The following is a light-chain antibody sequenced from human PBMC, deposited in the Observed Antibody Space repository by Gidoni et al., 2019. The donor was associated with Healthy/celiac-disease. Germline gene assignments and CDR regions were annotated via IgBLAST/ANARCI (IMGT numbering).Light chain of an antibody. J-gene: IGKJ3*01. CDR2: AAS. CDR1: QSISSY. CDR3: QQSYSTPLFT. V-gene: IGKV1-39*01. Sequence: DIEMTQSPSSLSASVGDRVTITCRASQSISSYLNWYQQKPVKAPKLLIYAASSLQSGVPSRFSGRGSGTDFTLPISSLQPEDFATYYFQQSYSTPLFTFGPGTKVDIK.